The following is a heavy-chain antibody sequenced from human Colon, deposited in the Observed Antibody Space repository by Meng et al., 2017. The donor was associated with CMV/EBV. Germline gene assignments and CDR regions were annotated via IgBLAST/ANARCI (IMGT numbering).Heavy chain of an antibody. CDR1: GGTFSSYA. CDR2: IIPIFGTA. V-gene: IGHV1-69*05. CDR3: AKGGVFCYGDCSSPRF. J-gene: IGHJ4*02. Sequence: SVKVSCKASGGTFSSYAISWVRQAPGQGLEWMGGIIPIFGTANYAQKFQGRVTITTDESTSTAYMELSSLRSEDTAVYYCAKGGVFCYGDCSSPRFGGQGTLVTVSS. D-gene: IGHD2-21*01.